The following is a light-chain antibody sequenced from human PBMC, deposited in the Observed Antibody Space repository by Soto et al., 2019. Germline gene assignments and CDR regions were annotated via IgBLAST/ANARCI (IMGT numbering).Light chain of an antibody. CDR3: ETWASNTPTV. CDR1: SGHSSYI. V-gene: IGLV4-60*02. J-gene: IGLJ3*02. Sequence: QSVLTQSSSASASLGSSVKLTCTLSSGHSSYIIAWHQQQPGKAPRYLMKLEGSGSYNKGCGVPDRFSGSSSGAARYLTISDLQFEDEADYYCETWASNTPTVFGGGTKLTVL. CDR2: LEGSGSY.